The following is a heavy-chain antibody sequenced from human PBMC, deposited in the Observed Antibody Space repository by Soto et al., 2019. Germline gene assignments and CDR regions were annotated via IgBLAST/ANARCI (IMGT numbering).Heavy chain of an antibody. CDR2: IFTSGTTI. CDR1: GFTFSSYS. V-gene: IGHV3-48*03. J-gene: IGHJ4*02. Sequence: EVQLVESGGGLVQPGGSLRLSCVASGFTFSSYSMVWVRQAPGKGLEWVSYIFTSGTTIYYVDSVKGRFTVSRDNAKNSLFLLMNCLRAEDTAVYYCARDKDWAFDYWGQGALVTVSS. D-gene: IGHD3-9*01. CDR3: ARDKDWAFDY.